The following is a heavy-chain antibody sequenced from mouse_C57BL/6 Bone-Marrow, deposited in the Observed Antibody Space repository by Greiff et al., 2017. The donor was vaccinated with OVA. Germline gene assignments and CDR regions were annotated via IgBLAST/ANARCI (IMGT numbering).Heavy chain of an antibody. Sequence: VQLKESGPGLVQPSQSLSLTCTVSGFSLTSYGVHWVRQSPGKGLEWLGVIWSGGSTDYNAAFISRLSISKDNSKSQFFFKMNRLQADDTAIYYCARSTKDGFDYWGQGTTLTVSS. J-gene: IGHJ2*01. CDR1: GFSLTSYG. V-gene: IGHV2-2*01. CDR3: ARSTKDGFDY. CDR2: IWSGGST. D-gene: IGHD1-3*01.